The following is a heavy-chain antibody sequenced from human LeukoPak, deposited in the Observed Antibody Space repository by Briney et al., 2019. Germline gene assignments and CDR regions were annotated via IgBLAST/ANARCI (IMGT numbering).Heavy chain of an antibody. CDR2: IPYDGSNK. CDR1: GFTFSSYG. Sequence: GGSLRLSCAASGFTFSSYGMHWVRQAPGKGLEWVAVIPYDGSNKYYADSVKGRFTISRDNSKNTLYLQMNSLRAEDTAVYYCAKGTYYDILTGPPHLFDYWGQGTLVTVSS. D-gene: IGHD3-9*01. V-gene: IGHV3-30*18. CDR3: AKGTYYDILTGPPHLFDY. J-gene: IGHJ4*02.